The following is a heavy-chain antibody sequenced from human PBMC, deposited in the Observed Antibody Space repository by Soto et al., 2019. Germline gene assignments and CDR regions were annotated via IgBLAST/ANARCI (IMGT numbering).Heavy chain of an antibody. V-gene: IGHV4-30-4*01. CDR1: GGSISSGDYY. CDR3: ARSAVVAITGGYFDL. J-gene: IGHJ2*01. CDR2: IYYSGST. Sequence: SETLSLTCTVSGGSISSGDYYWSWIRQPPGKGLEWIGYIYYSGSTYYNPSLKSRVTISVDTSKNQFSLKLSSVTAADTAVYYCARSAVVAITGGYFDLWGRGTLVTVSS. D-gene: IGHD3-22*01.